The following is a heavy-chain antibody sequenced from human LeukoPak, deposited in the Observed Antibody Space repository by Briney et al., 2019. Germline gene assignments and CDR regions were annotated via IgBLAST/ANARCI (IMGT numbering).Heavy chain of an antibody. J-gene: IGHJ5*02. CDR3: ARGRQDIVVVPAAFGFDP. CDR1: GGTISSYY. CDR2: IYYSGST. V-gene: IGHV4-59*01. Sequence: PSETLSLTCTVSGGTISSYYRSWIRQPPGKGLEWIGYIYYSGSTNYNPSLKSRVTISVDTTKNQFSLKLSSVTAADTAVYYCARGRQDIVVVPAAFGFDPWGQGTLVTVPS. D-gene: IGHD2-2*01.